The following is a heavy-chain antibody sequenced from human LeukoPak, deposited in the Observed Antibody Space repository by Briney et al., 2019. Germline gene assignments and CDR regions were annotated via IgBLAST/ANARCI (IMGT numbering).Heavy chain of an antibody. CDR3: ARANVVVPAAQEPDNWFDP. CDR1: GYTFTGYY. J-gene: IGHJ5*02. D-gene: IGHD2-2*01. CDR2: INPNSGGT. V-gene: IGHV1-2*02. Sequence: GASVKVSCKASGYTFTGYYMHWVRQAPGQGLEWMGWINPNSGGTNYAQKFQGRATMTRDTSISTAYMELSRLRSDDTAVYYCARANVVVPAAQEPDNWFDPWGQGTLVTVSS.